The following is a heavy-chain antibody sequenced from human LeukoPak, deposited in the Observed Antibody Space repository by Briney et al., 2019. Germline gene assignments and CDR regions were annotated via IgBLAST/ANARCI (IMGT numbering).Heavy chain of an antibody. V-gene: IGHV4-4*07. CDR3: AGDYRFDY. J-gene: IGHJ4*02. CDR2: VHTSGSA. D-gene: IGHD4-11*01. CDR1: RASITPYY. Sequence: PSESLCVTCTVPRASITPYYGTWIRQPAGKGLGWIWHVHTSGSATYNPSLTSRVTMSIDTSTNQFSLKLNSLSAADTAVYYCAGDYRFDYWGQGTLVTVSS.